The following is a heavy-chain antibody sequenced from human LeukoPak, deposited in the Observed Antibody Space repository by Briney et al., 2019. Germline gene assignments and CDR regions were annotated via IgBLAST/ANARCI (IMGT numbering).Heavy chain of an antibody. CDR1: TFTFSSYE. J-gene: IGHJ4*02. Sequence: GGSLRLSCLDSTFTFSSYEMNRVRQAPGKGLEWLSYISSDSSTIYYADSVKGRFTISRDNAKNSLYLQMNSLRAEDTAVYYCARTPYYGSGSPYFDYWGQGTLVTVSS. D-gene: IGHD3-10*01. CDR2: ISSDSSTI. CDR3: ARTPYYGSGSPYFDY. V-gene: IGHV3-48*03.